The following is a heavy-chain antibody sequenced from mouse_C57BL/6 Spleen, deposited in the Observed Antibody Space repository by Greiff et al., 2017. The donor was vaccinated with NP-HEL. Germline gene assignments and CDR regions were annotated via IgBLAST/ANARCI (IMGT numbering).Heavy chain of an antibody. CDR2: IDPNSGGT. J-gene: IGHJ3*01. V-gene: IGHV1-72*01. CDR1: GYTFTSYW. Sequence: QVQLQQPGAELVKPGASVKLSCKASGYTFTSYWMHWVKQRPGRGLEWIGRIDPNSGGTKYNEKFKSKATLTVDKPSSTAYMQLSSLTSEDSAVYYCASEGLLPFLAYWGQGTLVTVSA. D-gene: IGHD2-3*01. CDR3: ASEGLLPFLAY.